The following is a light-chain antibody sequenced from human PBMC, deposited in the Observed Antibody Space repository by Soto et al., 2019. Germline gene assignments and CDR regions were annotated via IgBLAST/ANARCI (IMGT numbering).Light chain of an antibody. J-gene: IGKJ4*01. CDR3: QQYGTSPMT. V-gene: IGKV3-20*01. CDR1: QSSTSSS. Sequence: EIVLTQSPGTLSLSPGQTATLSCRAFQSSTSSSLAWYQQKPGQAPSLLIFAASSRAPGVPERFSGTGSGTDFTLTISRLEPEDFAVYYCQQYGTSPMTVGGGTKVEIK. CDR2: AAS.